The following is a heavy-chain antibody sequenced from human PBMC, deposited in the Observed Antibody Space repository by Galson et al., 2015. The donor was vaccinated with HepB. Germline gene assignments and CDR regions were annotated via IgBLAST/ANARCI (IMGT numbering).Heavy chain of an antibody. CDR1: GGSFSGYY. CDR2: INHSGST. J-gene: IGHJ5*02. V-gene: IGHV4-34*01. Sequence: ETLSLTCAVYGGSFSGYYWSWIRQPPGKGLEWIGEINHSGSTNYNPSLKSRVTISVDTSKNQFSLKLSSVTAADTAVYYCARRRFAAYYYDSSGGGPFDPWGRGTLVTVSS. CDR3: ARRRFAAYYYDSSGGGPFDP. D-gene: IGHD3-22*01.